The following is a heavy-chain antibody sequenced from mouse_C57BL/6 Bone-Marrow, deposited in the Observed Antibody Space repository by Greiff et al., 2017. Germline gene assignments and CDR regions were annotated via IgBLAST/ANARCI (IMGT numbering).Heavy chain of an antibody. CDR2: IYPGDGDT. CDR3: AGGAY. Sequence: QVQLQQSGAELVKPGASVKISCKASGYAFSSYGMNWVKQRPGKSLEWIGQIYPGDGDTNYNGKFKGKATLTADKSYSTAYMQLCSLTSDDSAVYCCAGGAYWGQGSLVTVSA. J-gene: IGHJ3*01. V-gene: IGHV1-80*01. CDR1: GYAFSSYG.